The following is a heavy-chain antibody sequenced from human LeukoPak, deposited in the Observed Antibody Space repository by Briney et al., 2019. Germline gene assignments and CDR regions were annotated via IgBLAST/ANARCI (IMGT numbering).Heavy chain of an antibody. Sequence: GGSLRLSCAASGFTFSSYGMHWVRQAPGKGLEWVAVISYDGSNKYYADSVKGRFTISRDNSKNTLYLQMNSLRAEDTAVYYCAKESSYYYDSSGYLFDYWGQGTLVTVSS. J-gene: IGHJ4*02. CDR2: ISYDGSNK. CDR1: GFTFSSYG. D-gene: IGHD3-22*01. V-gene: IGHV3-30*18. CDR3: AKESSYYYDSSGYLFDY.